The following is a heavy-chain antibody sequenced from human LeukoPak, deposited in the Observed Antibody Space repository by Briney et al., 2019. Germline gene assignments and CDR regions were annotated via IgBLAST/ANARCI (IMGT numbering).Heavy chain of an antibody. V-gene: IGHV1-8*03. CDR1: GYTSTSYD. J-gene: IGHJ4*02. CDR3: ARDRYRWDFDY. CDR2: MNPNSGNT. Sequence: ASVKVSCKASGYTSTSYDIDWVRQATGQGLEWMGWMNPNSGNTGYAQKFQGRVTITRNTSISTAYMELSSLRSEDTAVYYCARDRYRWDFDYWGQGTLVTVSS. D-gene: IGHD5-18*01.